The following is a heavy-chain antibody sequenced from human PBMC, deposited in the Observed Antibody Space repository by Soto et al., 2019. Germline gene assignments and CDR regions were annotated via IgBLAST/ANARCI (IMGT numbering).Heavy chain of an antibody. CDR2: ISLNSGTI. V-gene: IGHV3-9*01. Sequence: EVQLVESGGGLVQPGRSLRLSCAASGFTLDAYTMHWVRQAPGKGLDWVSGISLNSGTIAYADSVKGRFSISRDNAKNSLYLQMNSLRPEDTALYYCVKDIGQWLTYGMDVWGQGTTVTVSS. CDR1: GFTLDAYT. D-gene: IGHD6-19*01. CDR3: VKDIGQWLTYGMDV. J-gene: IGHJ6*02.